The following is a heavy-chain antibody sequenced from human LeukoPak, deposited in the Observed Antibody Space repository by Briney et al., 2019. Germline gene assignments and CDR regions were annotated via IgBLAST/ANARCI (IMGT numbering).Heavy chain of an antibody. CDR1: GFTFSSYA. V-gene: IGHV3-23*01. Sequence: HSGGSLRLSCAASGFTFSSYAMSWVRQAPGKGLEWVSAISGSGGSTYYADSVEGRFTISRDNSKNTLYLQMNSLRAEDTAVYYCAKVERYYYDSSGYYLYWGQGTLVTVSS. CDR3: AKVERYYYDSSGYYLY. D-gene: IGHD3-22*01. CDR2: ISGSGGST. J-gene: IGHJ4*02.